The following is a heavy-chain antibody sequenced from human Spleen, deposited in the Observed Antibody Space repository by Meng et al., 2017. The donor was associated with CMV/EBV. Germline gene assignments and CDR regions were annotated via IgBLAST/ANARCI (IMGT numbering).Heavy chain of an antibody. D-gene: IGHD2/OR15-2a*01. Sequence: GESLKISCAASGFTFSSYGMHWVRQAPGKGLEWVAFIRYDGSNKYYADSVKGRFTIPRDNSKNTLYLQMNSLRAEDTAVYYCAKEIENWGQGTLVTVSS. CDR3: AKEIEN. CDR1: GFTFSSYG. CDR2: IRYDGSNK. V-gene: IGHV3-30*02. J-gene: IGHJ4*02.